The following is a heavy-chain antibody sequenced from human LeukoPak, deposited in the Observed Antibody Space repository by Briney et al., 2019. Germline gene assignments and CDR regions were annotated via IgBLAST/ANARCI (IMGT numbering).Heavy chain of an antibody. D-gene: IGHD3-10*01. CDR3: ARENYGLPDV. Sequence: SETLSLTCTVSGGSISSNYYYWGWIRQPPGKGLEWIGTFYYIGSTYYNPSLKSRVTISVDTSKNQFSLNLSSVTAADTAVYYCARENYGLPDVWGKGTTVTVSS. CDR1: GGSISSNYYY. V-gene: IGHV4-39*02. J-gene: IGHJ6*04. CDR2: FYYIGST.